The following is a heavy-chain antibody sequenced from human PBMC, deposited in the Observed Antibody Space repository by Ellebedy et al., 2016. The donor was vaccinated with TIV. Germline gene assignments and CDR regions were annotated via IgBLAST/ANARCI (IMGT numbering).Heavy chain of an antibody. D-gene: IGHD1-7*01. CDR2: VSFDIDKK. CDR3: TRSSSPGTTDY. J-gene: IGHJ4*02. CDR1: GFPFSNYA. V-gene: IGHV3-30-3*01. Sequence: PGGSLRLSCEASGFPFSNYAMHWVRQSPRKGLEWVAIVSFDIDKKFYRDSVKGRFTISRDNAKNSLYLQMNSLTVEDTAMYYCTRSSSPGTTDYWGQGTLVTVSS.